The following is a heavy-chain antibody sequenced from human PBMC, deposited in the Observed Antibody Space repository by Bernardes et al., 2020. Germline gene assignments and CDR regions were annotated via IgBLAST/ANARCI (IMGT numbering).Heavy chain of an antibody. CDR2: ITSSSGTI. Sequence: GGSLRLSCVASGFDVRRYGFHWVRRAPGKGLEWVSYITSSSGTIHYAESVKGRFTISRDHAKNAVFLQMNRLRTEDTAVYFCARDGWTHLFYYLDVWGKGTTVTVSS. D-gene: IGHD6-19*01. J-gene: IGHJ6*03. V-gene: IGHV3-48*01. CDR1: GFDVRRYG. CDR3: ARDGWTHLFYYLDV.